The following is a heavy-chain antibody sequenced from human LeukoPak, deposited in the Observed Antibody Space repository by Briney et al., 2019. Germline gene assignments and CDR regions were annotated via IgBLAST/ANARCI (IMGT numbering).Heavy chain of an antibody. D-gene: IGHD6-19*01. V-gene: IGHV3-74*01. Sequence: GGSLRLSCAASGFTFSSYWMHWVRQAPGKGLVWVSRINSDGSSTSYADSVKGRFTISRDNAKNTPYLQMNSLRAEDTAVYYCARDGSSGRANAFDIWGQGTMVTVSS. CDR1: GFTFSSYW. J-gene: IGHJ3*02. CDR2: INSDGSST. CDR3: ARDGSSGRANAFDI.